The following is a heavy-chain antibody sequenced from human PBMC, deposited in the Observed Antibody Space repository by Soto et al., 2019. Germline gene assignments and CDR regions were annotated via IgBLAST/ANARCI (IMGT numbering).Heavy chain of an antibody. CDR3: ARRKERSGPYYLDS. Sequence: QVQLVQSGAGVKKPGASVKVSCKASGYTFATYDFAWVRQATGQGLEWMGWMNPNTGNTGYAQAFRGRVTMTRNTSITTAYMESSSLRSEDTAVYFCARRKERSGPYYLDSWGQGTLVTVSS. CDR2: MNPNTGNT. V-gene: IGHV1-8*01. CDR1: GYTFATYD. D-gene: IGHD6-25*01. J-gene: IGHJ4*02.